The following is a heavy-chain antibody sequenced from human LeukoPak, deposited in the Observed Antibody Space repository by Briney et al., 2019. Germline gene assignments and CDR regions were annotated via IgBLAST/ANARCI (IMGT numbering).Heavy chain of an antibody. D-gene: IGHD2/OR15-2a*01. Sequence: GGSLRLSCVDSGFTFSTYGMHWVRQAPGKGLEWVADISYDGSNEYYADSVKGRFTISRDNSKNTLYLQMNSLRVEDTAVYYCAKEKGNIGAFDIWGRGTMVTVSS. V-gene: IGHV3-30*18. CDR3: AKEKGNIGAFDI. CDR1: GFTFSTYG. J-gene: IGHJ3*02. CDR2: ISYDGSNE.